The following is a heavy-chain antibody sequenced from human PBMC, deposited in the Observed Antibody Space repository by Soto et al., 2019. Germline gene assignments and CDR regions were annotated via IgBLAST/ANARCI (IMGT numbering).Heavy chain of an antibody. J-gene: IGHJ6*02. CDR1: GGSISSGGYS. CDR2: IYHSGST. V-gene: IGHV4-30-2*01. Sequence: PSETLSLTCAVSGGSISSGGYSWSWIRQPPGKGLEWIGYIYHSGSTYYNPSLKSRVTISVDRSKNQFSLKLSSVTAADTAVYYCARCPGRYYGMDVWGQGPTVTVSS. CDR3: ARCPGRYYGMDV.